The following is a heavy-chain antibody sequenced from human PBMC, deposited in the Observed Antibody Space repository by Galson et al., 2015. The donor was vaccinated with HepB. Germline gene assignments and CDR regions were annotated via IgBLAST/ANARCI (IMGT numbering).Heavy chain of an antibody. Sequence: SLRLSCAASGFTFSNYAFHWVRQAPGKGLEWVALISYDGINKYYADSLKGRFTISRDKSKNTLFWQMNNMRGEDTALYYCASLETRGMTTMPFDYWGQGTLVTGSS. J-gene: IGHJ4*02. CDR3: ASLETRGMTTMPFDY. D-gene: IGHD5-24*01. V-gene: IGHV3-30-3*02. CDR1: GFTFSNYA. CDR2: ISYDGINK.